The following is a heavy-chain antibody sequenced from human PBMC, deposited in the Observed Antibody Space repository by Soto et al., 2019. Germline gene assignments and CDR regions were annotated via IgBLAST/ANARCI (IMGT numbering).Heavy chain of an antibody. Sequence: QVQLQESGPGLVKPSQTLSLTVTFSVGPISIVGNTWTWFRQHPGKGREWIGYINYGGSTYYTPSLKSRVTISVDTSKNQFSLKLSSVTAADTAVYYCARGVIHWGQGTLVTVSS. D-gene: IGHD2-21*01. J-gene: IGHJ4*02. CDR3: ARGVIH. CDR1: VGPISIVGNT. CDR2: INYGGST. V-gene: IGHV4-31*03.